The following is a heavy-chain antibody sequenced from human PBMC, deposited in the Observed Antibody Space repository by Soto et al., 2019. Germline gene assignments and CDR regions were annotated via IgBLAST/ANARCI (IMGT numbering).Heavy chain of an antibody. D-gene: IGHD5-18*01. Sequence: EVQLVESGGGLVQPGRSLRLSCAASGFAFDDYAMHWVRQAPGKGLEWVSGISWNSGSIGYADSVKGRFTSSRDNAKNSLYLQMNSLRAEDTALYYCAKAHITAIDYWGQGTLVTVSS. V-gene: IGHV3-9*01. CDR1: GFAFDDYA. CDR2: ISWNSGSI. CDR3: AKAHITAIDY. J-gene: IGHJ4*02.